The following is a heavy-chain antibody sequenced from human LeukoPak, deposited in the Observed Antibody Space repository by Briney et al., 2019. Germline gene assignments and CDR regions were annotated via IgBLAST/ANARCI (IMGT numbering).Heavy chain of an antibody. CDR2: ISAYDGET. V-gene: IGHV1-18*01. CDR3: ARGHYYDFWSGYYATQGYYYYMDV. Sequence: ASVKVSCKASGYTFTTYGISWVRQAPGQGLEWMGWISAYDGETNYAQKLQDRVTMTTDTSTSTVYMELRSLRSDDTAVYYCARGHYYDFWSGYYATQGYYYYMDVWGKGTTVTVSS. J-gene: IGHJ6*03. D-gene: IGHD3-3*01. CDR1: GYTFTTYG.